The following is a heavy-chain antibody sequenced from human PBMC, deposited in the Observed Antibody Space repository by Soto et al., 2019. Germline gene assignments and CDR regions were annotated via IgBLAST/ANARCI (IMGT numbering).Heavy chain of an antibody. CDR1: GYTFTSYG. Sequence: GASVKVSCKASGYTFTSYGISWVRQAPGQGLEWMGWISAYNGNTNYAQKLQGRVTMTTDTSTSTAYMELRSLRSDDTAVYYCARAKPRILWFGESSNFDYWGQGTLVTVSS. CDR2: ISAYNGNT. J-gene: IGHJ4*02. D-gene: IGHD3-10*01. CDR3: ARAKPRILWFGESSNFDY. V-gene: IGHV1-18*01.